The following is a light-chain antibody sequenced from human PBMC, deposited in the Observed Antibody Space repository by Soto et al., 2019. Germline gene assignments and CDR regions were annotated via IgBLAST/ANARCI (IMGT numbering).Light chain of an antibody. J-gene: IGKJ1*01. CDR3: QQYYSTAET. V-gene: IGKV4-1*01. Sequence: DIVMTQSPDSLAVSLGERATINCKSSQSVLYSSNNKNYLAWYQQKPGQPPKLLIYWASTRESGVPDRFSGSGSATDFTLTISSLQAEDVAVYYCQQYYSTAETFGQGTKVEIK. CDR1: QSVLYSSNNKNY. CDR2: WAS.